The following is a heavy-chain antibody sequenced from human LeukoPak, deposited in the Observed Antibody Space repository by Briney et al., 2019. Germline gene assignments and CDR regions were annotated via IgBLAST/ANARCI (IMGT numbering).Heavy chain of an antibody. J-gene: IGHJ4*02. CDR3: ARAVWLHLGELSPHFDY. CDR1: GGSISSYY. V-gene: IGHV4-59*01. D-gene: IGHD3-16*02. Sequence: SETLSLTCTVSGGSISSYYWSWIRQPPGKGLEWIGYIYYSGSTNYNPSLKSRVTISVDTSKNQFSLKLSSVTAADTAVYYCARAVWLHLGELSPHFDYWGQGTLVTVSS. CDR2: IYYSGST.